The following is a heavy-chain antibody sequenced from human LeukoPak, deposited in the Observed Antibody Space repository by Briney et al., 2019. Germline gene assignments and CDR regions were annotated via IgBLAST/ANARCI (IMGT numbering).Heavy chain of an antibody. Sequence: AGGSLRLSCAASGFSFSSYDMSWVRQAPGKGLEWVANIKQDGSEKYYVDSVKGRFTISRDNAKNSLYLQMNSLRAEDTAVYYCAREQSNWGSLYYYYYGMDVWGQGTTVTVSS. CDR2: IKQDGSEK. V-gene: IGHV3-7*01. CDR1: GFSFSSYD. D-gene: IGHD7-27*01. CDR3: AREQSNWGSLYYYYYGMDV. J-gene: IGHJ6*02.